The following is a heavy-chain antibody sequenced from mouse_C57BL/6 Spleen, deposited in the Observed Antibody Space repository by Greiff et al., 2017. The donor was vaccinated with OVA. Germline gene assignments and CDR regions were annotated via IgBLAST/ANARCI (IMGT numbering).Heavy chain of an antibody. CDR2: IDPSDSYT. CDR3: ARGRGQLYAMDY. J-gene: IGHJ4*01. D-gene: IGHD3-3*01. Sequence: QVQLQQPGAELVMPGASVKLSCKASGYTFTSYWMHWVKQRPGQGLEWIGEIDPSDSYTNYNQKFKGKSTLTVDKSSSTAYMRLSSLTSEDSAVYYCARGRGQLYAMDYWGQGTSVTVSS. CDR1: GYTFTSYW. V-gene: IGHV1-69*01.